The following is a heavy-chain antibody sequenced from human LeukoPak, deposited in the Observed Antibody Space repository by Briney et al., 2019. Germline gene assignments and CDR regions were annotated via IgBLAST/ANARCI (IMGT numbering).Heavy chain of an antibody. CDR3: AREGHSSPHDAFDI. Sequence: ASVKVSCKASGYTFTSYAMHWVRQAPGQRPEWMGWINAGNANTKYSQKFQGRVTITRDTSASTGYMELSSLSSEDTAVYYCAREGHSSPHDAFDIWGQGTMVTVSS. V-gene: IGHV1-3*01. J-gene: IGHJ3*02. CDR1: GYTFTSYA. D-gene: IGHD6-13*01. CDR2: INAGNANT.